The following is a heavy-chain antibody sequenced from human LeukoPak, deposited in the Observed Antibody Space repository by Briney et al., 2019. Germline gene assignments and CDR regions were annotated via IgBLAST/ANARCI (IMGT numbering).Heavy chain of an antibody. J-gene: IGHJ3*02. CDR1: GGSISSYY. Sequence: PSETLSLTYTVSGGSISSYYWSWIRQPPGKGLEWIGYIYYSGSTNYNPSLKSRVTISVDTSKNQFSLKLSSVTAADTAVYYCARLGKWLVSAFDIWGQGTMVTVSS. D-gene: IGHD6-19*01. V-gene: IGHV4-59*08. CDR2: IYYSGST. CDR3: ARLGKWLVSAFDI.